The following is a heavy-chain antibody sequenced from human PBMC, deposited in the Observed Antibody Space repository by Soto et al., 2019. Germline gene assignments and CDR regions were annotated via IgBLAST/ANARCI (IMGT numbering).Heavy chain of an antibody. CDR1: GFTFSSYW. J-gene: IGHJ6*02. CDR2: INSDGSST. V-gene: IGHV3-74*01. CDR3: ARVFAGRSSSQAGSYYYYGMDV. D-gene: IGHD6-6*01. Sequence: AGGSLRLSCAASGFTFSSYWMHWVRQAPGKGLVWVSRINSDGSSTSYADSVKGRFTISRDNAKNTLYLQMNSLRAEDTAVYYCARVFAGRSSSQAGSYYYYGMDVWGQGTTVTVSS.